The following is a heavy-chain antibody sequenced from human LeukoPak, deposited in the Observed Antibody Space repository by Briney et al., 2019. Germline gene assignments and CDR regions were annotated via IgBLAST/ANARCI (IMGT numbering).Heavy chain of an antibody. J-gene: IGHJ4*02. V-gene: IGHV3-30*02. D-gene: IGHD6-19*01. Sequence: HGGSLRLSCAASGFTFSSYGMHWVRQAPGKGLEWVAFIRYDGSNKYYADSVKGRFTISRDNPKNTLYLHMNSLRAEDTAVYYCAKGRIAVAGMGDYWGQGTLVTVSS. CDR1: GFTFSSYG. CDR2: IRYDGSNK. CDR3: AKGRIAVAGMGDY.